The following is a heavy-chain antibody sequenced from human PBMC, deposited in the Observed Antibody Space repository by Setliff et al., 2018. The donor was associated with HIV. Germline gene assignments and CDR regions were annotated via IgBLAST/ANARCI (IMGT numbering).Heavy chain of an antibody. D-gene: IGHD2-2*01. J-gene: IGHJ6*03. V-gene: IGHV3-7*03. CDR2: IKQDGSEK. CDR1: GLTFSDYW. CDR3: ARGRRVSSNYYYYYYMDV. Sequence: GESLKISCAASGLTFSDYWMTWVRQAPGKGLEWVANIKQDGSEKYCVDSVKGRFTISRDNAKNSLYLQMNSLGAEDTAVYYCARGRRVSSNYYYYYYMDVWGKGTTVTVSS.